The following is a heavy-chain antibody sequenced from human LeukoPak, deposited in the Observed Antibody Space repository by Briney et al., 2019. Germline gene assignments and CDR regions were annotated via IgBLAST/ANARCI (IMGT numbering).Heavy chain of an antibody. Sequence: GGSLRLSCAASGFTFSSYSMSWVRQAPGKGLEWVSFIRNKAFGGTTEYAASVKGRFTISRDDSKSIAYLQMNSLKTEDTAVYFCTRDGWNYRTFDIWGQGTMVTVSS. V-gene: IGHV3-49*04. J-gene: IGHJ3*02. CDR3: TRDGWNYRTFDI. CDR2: IRNKAFGGTT. D-gene: IGHD1-7*01. CDR1: GFTFSSYS.